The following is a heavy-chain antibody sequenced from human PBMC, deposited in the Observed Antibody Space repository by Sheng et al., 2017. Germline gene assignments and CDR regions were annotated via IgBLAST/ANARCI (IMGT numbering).Heavy chain of an antibody. CDR3: ARGAPSYNWNQGKLSY. D-gene: IGHD1-20*01. CDR1: GGTFSSYT. V-gene: IGHV1-69*02. CDR2: IIPILGIA. J-gene: IGHJ4*02. Sequence: QVQLVQSGAEVKKPGSSVKVSCKASGGTFSSYTISWVRQAPGQGLEWMGRIIPILGIANYAQKFQGRVTITADKSTSTAYMELSSLRSEDTAVYYCARGAPSYNWNQGKLSYWGQGTLVTVSS.